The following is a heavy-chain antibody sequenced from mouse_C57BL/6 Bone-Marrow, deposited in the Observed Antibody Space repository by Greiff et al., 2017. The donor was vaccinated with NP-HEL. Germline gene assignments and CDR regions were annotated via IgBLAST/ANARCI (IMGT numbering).Heavy chain of an antibody. V-gene: IGHV1-80*01. Sequence: QVQLQQSGAELVKPGASVKISCKASGYEFSNYWMNWVKQRPGKGLEWIGQSYPGEGERNYNGKFKDKATLTADKSSSTAYMQLSRLTSEYSAVYFCARGAYWGQGTLVTVSA. CDR3: ARGAY. J-gene: IGHJ3*01. CDR2: SYPGEGER. CDR1: GYEFSNYW.